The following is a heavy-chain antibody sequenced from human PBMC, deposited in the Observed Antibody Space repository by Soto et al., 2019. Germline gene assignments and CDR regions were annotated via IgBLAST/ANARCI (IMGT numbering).Heavy chain of an antibody. CDR1: GGSFSGYY. J-gene: IGHJ6*02. V-gene: IGHV4-34*01. CDR3: ARGPFRYSSGWYVGDYYYYGMDV. CDR2: INHSGST. D-gene: IGHD6-19*01. Sequence: TLSLTCAVYGGSFSGYYWSWIRQPPGKGLEWIGEINHSGSTNYNPSLKSRVTISVDTSKNQFSLKLSSVTAADTAVYYCARGPFRYSSGWYVGDYYYYGMDVWGQGTSVTVSS.